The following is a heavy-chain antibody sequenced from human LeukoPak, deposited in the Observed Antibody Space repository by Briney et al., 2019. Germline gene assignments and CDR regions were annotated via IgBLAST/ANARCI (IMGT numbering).Heavy chain of an antibody. CDR1: GGSISSGGYS. J-gene: IGHJ5*02. Sequence: PSETLSLTCAVSGGSISSGGYSWSWIRQPPGKGLEWIGYIYYSGSTNYNPSLKSRVTISVDTSKNQFSLKLSSVTAADTAVYYCARVPYSSGWVRWFDPWGQGTLVTVSS. D-gene: IGHD6-19*01. CDR3: ARVPYSSGWVRWFDP. V-gene: IGHV4-61*08. CDR2: IYYSGST.